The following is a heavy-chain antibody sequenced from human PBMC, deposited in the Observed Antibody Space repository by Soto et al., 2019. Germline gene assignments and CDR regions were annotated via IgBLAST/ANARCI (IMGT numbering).Heavy chain of an antibody. CDR2: ISYDGSNK. J-gene: IGHJ6*01. CDR1: GFTFSSYA. V-gene: IGHV3-30-3*01. Sequence: PGGSLRLSCAASGFTFSSYAMHWVRQAPGKGLEWVAVISYDGSNKYYADSVKGRFTISRDNSKNTLYLQMNSLRAEDTAVYYCARDYSGYDYYYGMDGCGQGTTVTVAS. CDR3: ARDYSGYDYYYGMDG. D-gene: IGHD5-12*01.